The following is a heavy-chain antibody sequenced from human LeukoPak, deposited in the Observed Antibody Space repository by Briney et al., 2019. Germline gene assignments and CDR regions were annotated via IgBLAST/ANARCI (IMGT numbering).Heavy chain of an antibody. D-gene: IGHD6-19*01. CDR3: ARDWGPGWFPNFDYMDV. J-gene: IGHJ6*03. CDR1: GYTFTSYY. Sequence: ASVKVSCKASGYTFTSYYMHWVRQAPGLGLEWMGIINPSGGSTSCAQKFQGRVTMTRDMSTSTVYMELSSLRSEDTAVYYCARDWGPGWFPNFDYMDVWGKGTTVTVSS. V-gene: IGHV1-46*01. CDR2: INPSGGST.